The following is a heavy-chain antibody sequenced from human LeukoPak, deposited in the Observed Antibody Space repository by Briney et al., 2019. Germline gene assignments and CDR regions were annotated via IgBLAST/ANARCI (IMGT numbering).Heavy chain of an antibody. CDR3: ARGRREVVVTEPEIVDY. CDR1: GGSFSGYY. D-gene: IGHD2-21*02. J-gene: IGHJ4*02. Sequence: SETLSLTCAVYGGSFSGYYWSWIRQPPGKGLEWIGEINHSGSTNYNPSLKSRVTISVDTSKNQFSLKLSSVTAADTAVYYCARGRREVVVTEPEIVDYWGQGTLVTASS. CDR2: INHSGST. V-gene: IGHV4-34*01.